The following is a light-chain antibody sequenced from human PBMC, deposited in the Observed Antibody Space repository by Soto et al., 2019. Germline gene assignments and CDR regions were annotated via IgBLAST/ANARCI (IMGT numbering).Light chain of an antibody. J-gene: IGKJ1*01. CDR1: QSISNSY. Sequence: EVVLTQSPGTLSLSPGERATLSCRASQSISNSYLAWYQQKRGQAPRLLIYGASSRATGIPDRFSGSGSGTDFTLTISSLQSEDFAVYYCQQYNNWPPTFGQGTKV. V-gene: IGKV3-20*01. CDR3: QQYNNWPPT. CDR2: GAS.